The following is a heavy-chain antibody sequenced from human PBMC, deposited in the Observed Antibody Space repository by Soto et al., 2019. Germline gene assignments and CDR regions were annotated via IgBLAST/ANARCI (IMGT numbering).Heavy chain of an antibody. V-gene: IGHV3-74*01. CDR2: INDDGSGT. J-gene: IGHJ4*02. CDR3: ARDGAATVDLDY. D-gene: IGHD6-25*01. Sequence: EVQLVQSGGGLIQPGGSLRLSCVASGFSISNYWLHWVRQAPGKGLVWVSYINDDGSGTTYADSVKGRFTISRDDAKNTFYLQMDSLRVEDTAVYYCARDGAATVDLDYWGQGTLVTDSS. CDR1: GFSISNYW.